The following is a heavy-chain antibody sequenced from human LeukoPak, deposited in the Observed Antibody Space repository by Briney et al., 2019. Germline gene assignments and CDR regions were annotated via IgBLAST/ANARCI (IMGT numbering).Heavy chain of an antibody. V-gene: IGHV3-23*01. CDR3: AKGGVYSRLDY. D-gene: IGHD6-13*01. CDR2: IRGSDGST. Sequence: PGGSLRLSCAASGFPFSTYAMSWVRQAPGKGLEWVSSIRGSDGSTYYADSVKGRFAISRDNSKNTLYLQMNSLRAEDTAVYYCAKGGVYSRLDYWGQGTLVTVSS. J-gene: IGHJ4*02. CDR1: GFPFSTYA.